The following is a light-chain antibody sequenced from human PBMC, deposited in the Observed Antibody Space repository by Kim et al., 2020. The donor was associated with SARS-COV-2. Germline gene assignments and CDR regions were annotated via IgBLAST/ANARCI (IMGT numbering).Light chain of an antibody. CDR2: GAS. Sequence: SPGERATLSCRASQSVSSSYLAWYQQKPGQAPRLLIYGASSRATGIPDRFSGSGSGTDFILTISRLEPEDFAVYYCQQYGSSPPHTFGQGTKLEI. J-gene: IGKJ2*01. CDR1: QSVSSSY. CDR3: QQYGSSPPHT. V-gene: IGKV3-20*01.